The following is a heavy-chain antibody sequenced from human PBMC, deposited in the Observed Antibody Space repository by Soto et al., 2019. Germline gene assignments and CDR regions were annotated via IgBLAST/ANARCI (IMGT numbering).Heavy chain of an antibody. CDR3: ATSGYSSSWYGMTAPFDY. CDR2: IYYSGST. V-gene: IGHV4-31*03. CDR1: GGSISSGGYY. D-gene: IGHD6-13*01. J-gene: IGHJ4*02. Sequence: QVQLQESGPGLVKPSQTLSLTCTVSGGSISSGGYYWSWIRQHPGKGLEWIGYIYYSGSTYYNPSLKSRVTISVDTSKNQFALKLSSVTAAATAVYYCATSGYSSSWYGMTAPFDYWGQGTLVTVSS.